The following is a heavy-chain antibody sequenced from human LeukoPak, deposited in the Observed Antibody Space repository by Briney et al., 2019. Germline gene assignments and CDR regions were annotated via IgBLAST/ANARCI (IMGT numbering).Heavy chain of an antibody. V-gene: IGHV4-59*01. CDR1: GGSISSYY. CDR3: ARAQADYYDRSGYFEFDY. D-gene: IGHD3-22*01. J-gene: IGHJ4*02. CDR2: IYYSGST. Sequence: SETLSLTCTVSGGSISSYYWSWIRQPPGKGLEWIGYIYYSGSTNYNPSLNSRVTISVDTSKNQFSLKLSSVTAADTAVYYCARAQADYYDRSGYFEFDYWGQGTLVTVSS.